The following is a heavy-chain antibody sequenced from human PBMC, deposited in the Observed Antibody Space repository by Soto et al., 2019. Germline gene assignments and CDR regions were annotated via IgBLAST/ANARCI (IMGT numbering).Heavy chain of an antibody. CDR3: ARSKVGYCSSTSCYYYYYYMDV. J-gene: IGHJ6*03. D-gene: IGHD2-2*01. CDR2: IIPILGIA. CDR1: GGTFSSYT. Sequence: QVQLVQSGAEVKQPGSSVKVSCKASGGTFSSYTISWVRQAPGQGLEWMGRIIPILGIANYAQKFQGRVTITADKSTSTAYMELSSLRSEDTAVYYCARSKVGYCSSTSCYYYYYYMDVWGKGTTVTVSS. V-gene: IGHV1-69*02.